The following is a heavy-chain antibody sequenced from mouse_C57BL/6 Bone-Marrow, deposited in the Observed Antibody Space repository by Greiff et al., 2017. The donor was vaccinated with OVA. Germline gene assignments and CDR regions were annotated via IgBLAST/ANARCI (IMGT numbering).Heavy chain of an antibody. D-gene: IGHD2-5*01. J-gene: IGHJ3*01. CDR1: GYTFTSYW. CDR3: ARYYSNYVAWFAY. Sequence: QVQLKQPGAELVKPGASVKMSCKASGYTFTSYWITWVKQRPGQGLEWIGDIYPGSGSTNYNEKFKSKATLTVDTSSSTAYMQLSSLTSEDSAVYYCARYYSNYVAWFAYWGQGTLVTVSA. CDR2: IYPGSGST. V-gene: IGHV1-55*01.